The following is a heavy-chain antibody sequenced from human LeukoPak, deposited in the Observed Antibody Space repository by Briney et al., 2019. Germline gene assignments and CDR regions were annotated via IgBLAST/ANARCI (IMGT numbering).Heavy chain of an antibody. V-gene: IGHV3-74*01. Sequence: GGSLRLSCAASGFTFSSYWMHWVRQAPGKGLVWVSRINSDGSSTSYADSVKGRSTISRDNAKNTPYLQMNSLRAEDTAVYCCARPDIVVVVAATGYAFDIWGQGTMVTVSS. D-gene: IGHD2-15*01. CDR2: INSDGSST. J-gene: IGHJ3*02. CDR3: ARPDIVVVVAATGYAFDI. CDR1: GFTFSSYW.